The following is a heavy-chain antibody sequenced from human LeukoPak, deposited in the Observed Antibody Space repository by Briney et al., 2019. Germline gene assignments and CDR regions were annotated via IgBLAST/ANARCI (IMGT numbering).Heavy chain of an antibody. J-gene: IGHJ4*02. CDR2: ISWNSGSI. CDR1: GFTFSNYM. V-gene: IGHV3-9*01. CDR3: AKDILAGLTGASPDY. Sequence: GGSLRPSCAASGFTFSNYMMHWVRQAPGKGLEWVSGISWNSGSIGYADSVKGRFTISRDNAKNSLYLQMNSLRAEDTALYYCAKDILAGLTGASPDYWGQGTLVTVSS. D-gene: IGHD7-27*01.